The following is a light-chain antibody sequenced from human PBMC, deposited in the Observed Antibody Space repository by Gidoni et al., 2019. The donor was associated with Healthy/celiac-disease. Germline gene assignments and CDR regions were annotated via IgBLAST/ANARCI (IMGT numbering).Light chain of an antibody. CDR3: QQSYSTPNT. Sequence: IQMTQSPSSLSASVGDRVIITCRASQSISSYLNWYQLKPGTAPKLLIYAASSLQNEVPSRFSGSGSGTDFTLTISSLQPEDFATYYCQQSYSTPNTFGGGTKVEIK. CDR2: AAS. J-gene: IGKJ4*01. CDR1: QSISSY. V-gene: IGKV1-39*01.